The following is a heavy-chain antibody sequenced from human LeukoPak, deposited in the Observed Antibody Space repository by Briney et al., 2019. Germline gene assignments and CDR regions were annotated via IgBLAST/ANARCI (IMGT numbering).Heavy chain of an antibody. CDR1: GGSISSYY. D-gene: IGHD3-10*01. Sequence: SETLSLTCTVSGGSISSYYWTWIRQPPGKGLEWVGYIYKNGDTNYNPPLTSRVTMSIDTSKKQFSLKLRSVTAADTAFYYCARYDGSAGDYWGQGILVTVSS. CDR2: IYKNGDT. V-gene: IGHV4-59*01. CDR3: ARYDGSAGDY. J-gene: IGHJ4*02.